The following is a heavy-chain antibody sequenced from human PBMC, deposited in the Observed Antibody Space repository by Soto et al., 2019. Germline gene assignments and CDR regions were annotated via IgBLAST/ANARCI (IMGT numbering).Heavy chain of an antibody. D-gene: IGHD3-9*01. CDR3: ARDLGTYYDILTGPFDY. Sequence: ASVKVSCKASGYTFTSYGISWVRQAPGQGLEWMGWISAYNGNTKYSQKFQGRVTITRDTSASTAYMELSSLRSEDTAVYYCARDLGTYYDILTGPFDYWGQGTLVTVSS. CDR1: GYTFTSYG. CDR2: ISAYNGNT. V-gene: IGHV1-18*01. J-gene: IGHJ4*02.